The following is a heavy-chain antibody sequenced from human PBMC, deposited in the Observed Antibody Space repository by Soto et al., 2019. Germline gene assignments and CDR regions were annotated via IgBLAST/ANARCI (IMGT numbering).Heavy chain of an antibody. J-gene: IGHJ4*02. V-gene: IGHV4-34*01. Sequence: QVQLQQWGAGLLKPSETLSLTCAVYGGSFSGYYWSWIRQPPGKGLEWIGVINHSRSTNYNPSLKSRVTISVDTSKNQFSLKLSSVTAADTAVYYCARGWGRIFDYWGQGTLVTVSS. CDR3: ARGWGRIFDY. CDR1: GGSFSGYY. D-gene: IGHD7-27*01. CDR2: INHSRST.